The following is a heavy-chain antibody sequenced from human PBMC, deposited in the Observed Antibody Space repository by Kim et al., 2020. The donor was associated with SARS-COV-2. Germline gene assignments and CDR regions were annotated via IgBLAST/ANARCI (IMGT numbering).Heavy chain of an antibody. D-gene: IGHD2-2*01. CDR1: GFTFSSYG. Sequence: GGSLRLSCAASGFTFSSYGMHWVRQAPGKGLEWVAVIWYDGSNKYYADSVKGRFTISRDNSKNTLYLQMNSLRAEDTAVYYCAKDVYAIVVVPAAIGYYYYGMDVWGQGTTVTVSS. J-gene: IGHJ6*02. V-gene: IGHV3-33*06. CDR3: AKDVYAIVVVPAAIGYYYYGMDV. CDR2: IWYDGSNK.